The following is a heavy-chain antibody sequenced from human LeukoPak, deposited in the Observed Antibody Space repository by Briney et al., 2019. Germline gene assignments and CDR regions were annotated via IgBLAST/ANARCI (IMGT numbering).Heavy chain of an antibody. Sequence: SQTLSPTCTVSGGSISSGSYYWSWIRQPAGKGLEWIGRIYTSGSTNYNPSLKSRVTISVDTSKNQFSLKLSSVTAADTAVYYCARGGDIAAAGIGFDYWGQGTLVTVSS. CDR1: GGSISSGSYY. CDR3: ARGGDIAAAGIGFDY. V-gene: IGHV4-61*02. CDR2: IYTSGST. J-gene: IGHJ4*02. D-gene: IGHD6-13*01.